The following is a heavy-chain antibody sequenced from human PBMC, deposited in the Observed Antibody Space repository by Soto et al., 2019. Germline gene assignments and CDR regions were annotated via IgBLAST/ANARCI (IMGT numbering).Heavy chain of an antibody. CDR1: GGSISSSSYY. D-gene: IGHD2-2*01. CDR2: IYYSGSA. V-gene: IGHV4-39*01. Sequence: SETLSLTCTVSGGSISSSSYYWGWIRQPPGKGLEWIGSIYYSGSAYYNPSLKSRVTISVDTSKNQFSLKLSSVTAADTAVYYCARRVPAAMFNWFDPWGQGTLVTVSS. CDR3: ARRVPAAMFNWFDP. J-gene: IGHJ5*02.